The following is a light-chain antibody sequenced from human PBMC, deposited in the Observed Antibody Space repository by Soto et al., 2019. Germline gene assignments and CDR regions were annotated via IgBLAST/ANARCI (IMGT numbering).Light chain of an antibody. Sequence: IQLTQSPSSLSASRGDRVTITCRASQGIGSNLAWYLQKPGEAPKLLVYGASTLQGGVPSRFSGSGSGTLFTLTITSLQPEDFATYFCQQSNSYPLTFGGGTKVEIK. V-gene: IGKV1-9*01. CDR3: QQSNSYPLT. CDR1: QGIGSN. CDR2: GAS. J-gene: IGKJ4*01.